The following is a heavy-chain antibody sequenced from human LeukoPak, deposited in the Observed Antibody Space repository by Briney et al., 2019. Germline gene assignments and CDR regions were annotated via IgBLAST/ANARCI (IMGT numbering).Heavy chain of an antibody. CDR2: TSGDGGTS. CDR1: GFTFADYA. D-gene: IGHD7-27*01. CDR3: AKDMVWGWYFDL. Sequence: PGGSLRLSCAASGFTFADYAIHWLRHAPGGGLEGVSLTSGDGGTSFYADSVKGRFTISRDNSKNSLFLQMNSLRTEDTALYYCAKDMVWGWYFDLGGRATVATVSS. J-gene: IGHJ2*01. V-gene: IGHV3-43*02.